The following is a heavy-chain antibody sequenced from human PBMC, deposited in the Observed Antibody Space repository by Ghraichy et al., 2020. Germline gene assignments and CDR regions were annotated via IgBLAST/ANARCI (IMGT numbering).Heavy chain of an antibody. V-gene: IGHV4-38-2*01. CDR2: VYYRGIA. D-gene: IGHD3-22*01. Sequence: SETLSLTCAVSGFSISSGYYWGWIRQPPGKGLEWIGIVYYRGIAYYNPSLKGRVTISLDTSKNQFSLKLSSVTAADTAVYYCARQKGENYESSGYGDYWGQGTLVTVSS. CDR1: GFSISSGYY. J-gene: IGHJ4*02. CDR3: ARQKGENYESSGYGDY.